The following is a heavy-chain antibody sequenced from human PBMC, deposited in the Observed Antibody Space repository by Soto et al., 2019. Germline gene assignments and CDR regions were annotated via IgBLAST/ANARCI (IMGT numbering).Heavy chain of an antibody. CDR2: IIPIFGTA. D-gene: IGHD3-9*01. J-gene: IGHJ4*01. CDR1: GGTFSSYA. Sequence: ASVKVSCKASGGTFSSYAISWVRQAPGQGLEWMGGIIPIFGTANYAQKFQGRVTITADESTSTAYMELSSLRSEDTAVYYCARGEPNYDILTGPIDYWGQEPWSPSPQ. V-gene: IGHV1-69*13. CDR3: ARGEPNYDILTGPIDY.